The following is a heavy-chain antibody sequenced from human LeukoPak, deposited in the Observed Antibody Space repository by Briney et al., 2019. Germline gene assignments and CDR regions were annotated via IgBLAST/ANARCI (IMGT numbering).Heavy chain of an antibody. CDR3: AKVMRSYGCFDY. Sequence: GGSLRLSCAASGFTFSSYGMHWVRQAPGKGLEWVAVISYDGSNKYYADSVKGRFTISRDNSENTLYPQMNSLRAEDTAVYYCAKVMRSYGCFDYWGQGTLVTVSS. CDR2: ISYDGSNK. D-gene: IGHD5-18*01. CDR1: GFTFSSYG. J-gene: IGHJ4*02. V-gene: IGHV3-30*18.